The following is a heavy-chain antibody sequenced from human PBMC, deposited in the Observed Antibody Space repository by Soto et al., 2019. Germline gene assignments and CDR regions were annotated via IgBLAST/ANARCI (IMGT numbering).Heavy chain of an antibody. CDR1: GGSISSYY. V-gene: IGHV4-59*01. CDR2: IYYSGST. CDR3: ATYRGSGTFDY. D-gene: IGHD2-21*01. Sequence: SETLSLTCTVSGGSISSYYWSWIRQPPGKGLEWIGYIYYSGSTTYNPSLKSRVTISVDTSKNQFSLKLSSVTAADTAVYFCATYRGSGTFDYWGQGTPVTVSS. J-gene: IGHJ4*02.